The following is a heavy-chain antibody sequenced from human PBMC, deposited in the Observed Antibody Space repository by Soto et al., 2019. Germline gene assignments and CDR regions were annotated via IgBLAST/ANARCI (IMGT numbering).Heavy chain of an antibody. V-gene: IGHV4-31*03. D-gene: IGHD5-12*01. CDR2: IYYSGST. CDR1: GGSISSGGYY. CDR3: ARDALSGSLYYFDY. Sequence: PSETLSLTCTVSGGSISSGGYYWSWIRQHPGKGLEWIGYIYYSGSTYYNPSLKSRVTISVDTSKNQFSLKLSSVTAADTAVYYCARDALSGSLYYFDYWGQGTLVTVSS. J-gene: IGHJ4*02.